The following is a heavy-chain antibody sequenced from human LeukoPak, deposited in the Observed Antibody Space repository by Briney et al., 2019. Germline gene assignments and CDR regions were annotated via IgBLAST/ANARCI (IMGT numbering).Heavy chain of an antibody. J-gene: IGHJ4*02. CDR3: AKDLLYGSDYGGNYGWGYYFDY. CDR1: GFTFSSYA. V-gene: IGHV3-23*01. Sequence: PGGSLRLSCAASGFTFSSYAMSWVRQAPGKGLEWVSAISGSGGSTYYADSVKGRFTISRDNSKNTLYLQMNSLRAEDTAVYYCAKDLLYGSDYGGNYGWGYYFDYWGQGTLVTVSS. CDR2: ISGSGGST. D-gene: IGHD4-17*01.